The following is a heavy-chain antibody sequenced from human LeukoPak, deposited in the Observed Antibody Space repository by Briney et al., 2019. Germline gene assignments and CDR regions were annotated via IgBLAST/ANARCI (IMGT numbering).Heavy chain of an antibody. J-gene: IGHJ5*02. CDR2: IYHSGST. CDR1: GYFISSGYY. D-gene: IGHD6-13*01. V-gene: IGHV4-38-2*02. CDR3: ARAKRAAAGWFDP. Sequence: SETLFLTCTVSGYFISSGYYWGWIRQPPGKGLEWIGSIYHSGSTYYNPSLKSRVTISVDTSKNQFSLKLSSVTAADTAVYYCARAKRAAAGWFDPWGQGTLVTVSS.